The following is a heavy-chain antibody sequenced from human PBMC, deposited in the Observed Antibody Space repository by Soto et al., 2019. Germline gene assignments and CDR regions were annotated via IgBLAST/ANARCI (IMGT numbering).Heavy chain of an antibody. J-gene: IGHJ5*02. CDR1: GGSISSYY. CDR3: ARVGVNYDILTGYYKPRYNWFDP. V-gene: IGHV4-59*01. D-gene: IGHD3-9*01. CDR2: IYYSGST. Sequence: PSETLSLTCTVSGGSISSYYWSWLRQPPGKGLEWIGYIYYSGSTNYNPSLKSRVTISVDTSKNQFSLKLSSVTAADTAVYYCARVGVNYDILTGYYKPRYNWFDPWGQGTLVTVSS.